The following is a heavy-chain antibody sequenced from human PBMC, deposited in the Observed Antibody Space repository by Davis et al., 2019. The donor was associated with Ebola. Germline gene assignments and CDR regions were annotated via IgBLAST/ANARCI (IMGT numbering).Heavy chain of an antibody. Sequence: GESLKISCAASGFTCSSYAMSWVRQAPGKGLEWVSAISGSGGSTYYADSVKGRFTISRDNSKNTLYLQMNSLRAEDTAVYYCASLPGRWIQLLTGHYYYMDVWGKGTTVTVSS. CDR3: ASLPGRWIQLLTGHYYYMDV. J-gene: IGHJ6*03. CDR1: GFTCSSYA. CDR2: ISGSGGST. D-gene: IGHD5-18*01. V-gene: IGHV3-23*01.